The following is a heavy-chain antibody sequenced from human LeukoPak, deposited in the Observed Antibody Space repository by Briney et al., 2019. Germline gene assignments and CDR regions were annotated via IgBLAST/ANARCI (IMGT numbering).Heavy chain of an antibody. J-gene: IGHJ4*02. CDR2: INHSGST. CDR1: GGSFSGYY. D-gene: IGHD3-10*01. V-gene: IGHV4-34*01. CDR3: ARGAWWFGESYFDY. Sequence: SETLSLTCDVYGGSFSGYYWSWIRQPPGKGLEWIGEINHSGSTNYNPSLKSRVTISVDTSKNQFSLKLSSVTAADTAVYYCARGAWWFGESYFDYWGQGTLVTVSS.